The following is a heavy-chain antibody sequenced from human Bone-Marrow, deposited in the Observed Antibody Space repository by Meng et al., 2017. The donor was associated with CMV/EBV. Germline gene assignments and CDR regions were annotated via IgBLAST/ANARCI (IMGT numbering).Heavy chain of an antibody. CDR2: ISGSGGST. D-gene: IGHD1-1*01. CDR1: GFTFSSYA. CDR3: AKYDLAHYYGMDV. V-gene: IGHV3-23*01. J-gene: IGHJ6*02. Sequence: GGSRRLSCAASGFTFSSYAMSWVRQAPGKGLEWVSAISGSGGSTYYADSGKGRFTISRDNSKNTLYLKMNSLRAEDTAVYYCAKYDLAHYYGMDVWGQGTTVTVSS.